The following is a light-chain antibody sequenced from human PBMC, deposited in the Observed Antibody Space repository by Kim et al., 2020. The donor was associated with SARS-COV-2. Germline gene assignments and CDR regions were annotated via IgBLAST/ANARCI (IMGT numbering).Light chain of an antibody. Sequence: SSELTQPPSVSVSPGQTARITCSGDALPKQYAYWYQQKPGQAPVLVIYKDSERPSGIPERFSGSSSGTTVTLTISGVQVEDEADYYCQSADSSGTHWVFGGGTQLTVL. CDR2: KDS. J-gene: IGLJ3*02. V-gene: IGLV3-25*03. CDR3: QSADSSGTHWV. CDR1: ALPKQY.